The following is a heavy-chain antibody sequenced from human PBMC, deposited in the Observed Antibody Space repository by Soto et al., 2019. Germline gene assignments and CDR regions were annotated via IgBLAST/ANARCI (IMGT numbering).Heavy chain of an antibody. CDR1: GSYITSGDYH. J-gene: IGHJ4*02. CDR2: ISHSETT. D-gene: IGHD2-15*01. V-gene: IGHV4-30-4*01. Sequence: QVRLQESGPGLVKASQTLSLTCSVSGSYITSGDYHRTWISQAPGKGLEWIGYISHSETTYYSPARNIRIIISPDFSMNHFSLRLNSVTAADTAVYFCAGFGGGDRDDKWGQGTLVTVSS. CDR3: AGFGGGDRDDK.